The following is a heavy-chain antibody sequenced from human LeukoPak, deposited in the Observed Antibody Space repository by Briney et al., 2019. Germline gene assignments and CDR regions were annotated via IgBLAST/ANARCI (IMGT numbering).Heavy chain of an antibody. D-gene: IGHD3-22*01. CDR1: GFTFNRYA. Sequence: PGGSLRLSYAASGFTFNRYAMHWVRQAPGKGLEWVAFIRYDGSDKYYADSVKGRFTISRDNSKNTLYLQMNSLRAEDTAVYYCAKDEGRITMIEPNYYFDYWGQGTLVTVSS. J-gene: IGHJ4*02. CDR2: IRYDGSDK. V-gene: IGHV3-30*02. CDR3: AKDEGRITMIEPNYYFDY.